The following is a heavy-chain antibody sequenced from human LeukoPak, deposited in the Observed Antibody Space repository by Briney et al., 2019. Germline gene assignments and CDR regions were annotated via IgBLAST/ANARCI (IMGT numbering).Heavy chain of an antibody. CDR1: GFTFRSYE. Sequence: GGSLRLSCAASGFTFRSYEMNWVRQAPGKGLEWVSYISSSSSTIYYSDSLKGRFTISRDNAKNSLYLQMNSLRAEDTAVYYCATGGGPGWFGELFRGYSLDYWGQGTLVTVSS. J-gene: IGHJ4*02. CDR3: ATGGGPGWFGELFRGYSLDY. CDR2: ISSSSSTI. D-gene: IGHD3-10*01. V-gene: IGHV3-48*03.